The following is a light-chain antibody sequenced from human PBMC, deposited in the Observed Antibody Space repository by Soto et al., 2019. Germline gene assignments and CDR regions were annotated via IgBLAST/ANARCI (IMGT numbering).Light chain of an antibody. J-gene: IGKJ4*01. Sequence: DIQMTQFPSSVSASIGDRVTICCRASQSIYKWLVWYQQKPGKAPKLLIYAASSLQSGVPSRFSGSGYGTDFTLTISSLQPEDFATYYCQQADSFPLSFGGGTKVEI. CDR3: QQADSFPLS. V-gene: IGKV1-12*01. CDR2: AAS. CDR1: QSIYKW.